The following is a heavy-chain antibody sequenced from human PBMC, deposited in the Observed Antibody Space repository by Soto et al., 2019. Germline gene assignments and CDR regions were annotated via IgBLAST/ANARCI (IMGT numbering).Heavy chain of an antibody. CDR3: ARSITGTVSYYYGMDV. D-gene: IGHD1-20*01. CDR2: IIPIFGTA. CDR1: GGTFSSYA. J-gene: IGHJ6*02. Sequence: QVQLVQSGAEVKKPGSSVKVSCKASGGTFSSYAISWVRQAPGQGLEWMGGIIPIFGTANYAQKFQGRVTTTADEATSTAYMDLSSLRSEDTAVYYCARSITGTVSYYYGMDVWGQGTTVTVSS. V-gene: IGHV1-69*12.